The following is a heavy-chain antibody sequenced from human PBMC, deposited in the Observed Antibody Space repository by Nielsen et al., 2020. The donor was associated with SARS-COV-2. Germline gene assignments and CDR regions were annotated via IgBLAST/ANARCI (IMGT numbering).Heavy chain of an antibody. V-gene: IGHV3-30*18. D-gene: IGHD1-7*01. CDR2: ISFDGRNK. CDR1: GFILNTYA. CDR3: AKDWWKTNYGWNYYYMDV. Sequence: GESLKISCAASGFILNTYAMHWVRQAPGKGLEWLAVISFDGRNKQYVDSVKGRFTISRDNSKNMAYLEMNSLRAEDTAIYFCAKDWWKTNYGWNYYYMDVWGKGTTVTVSS. J-gene: IGHJ6*03.